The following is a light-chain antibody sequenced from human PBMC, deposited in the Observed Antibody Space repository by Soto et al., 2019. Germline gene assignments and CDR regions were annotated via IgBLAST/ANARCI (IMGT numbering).Light chain of an antibody. CDR2: GAS. Sequence: IVLTQTPGTLSLSPGERATLSCRASQSVSSSYLAWYQQKPGQAPRLLIYGASTRATGIPARFSGSVSGTESTLTISSLESAYFAVHYCQQYNNWPLLTCGGGTKVDI. V-gene: IGKV3D-15*01. CDR3: QQYNNWPLLT. J-gene: IGKJ4*01. CDR1: QSVSSSY.